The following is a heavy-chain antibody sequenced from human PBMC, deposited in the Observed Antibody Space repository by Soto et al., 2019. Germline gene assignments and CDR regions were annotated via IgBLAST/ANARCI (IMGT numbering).Heavy chain of an antibody. V-gene: IGHV1-8*01. J-gene: IGHJ4*02. CDR3: ARYQEAAAFND. Sequence: QVQLVQSGAEVRKPGASVKVSCKASGFPFTSLDINWVRQAPGQGLEWVGYMTPSGYIGFAQKFRGRVSKTRDASTSTVSMELSSLRSDDTAVYYCARYQEAAAFNDWGQGTLVTVSS. D-gene: IGHD6-25*01. CDR1: GFPFTSLD. CDR2: MTPSGYI.